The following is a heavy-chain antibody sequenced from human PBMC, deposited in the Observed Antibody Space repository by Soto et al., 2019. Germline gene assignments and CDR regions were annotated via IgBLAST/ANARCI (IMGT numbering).Heavy chain of an antibody. V-gene: IGHV4-34*01. J-gene: IGHJ5*02. D-gene: IGHD3-10*01. CDR1: GGSFSGYY. Sequence: ASETLSLTCAVYGGSFSGYYWSWIRQPPGKGLEWIGEINHSGSTNYNPSLKSQVTISVDTSKNQFSLKLSSVTAADTAVYYCARTTYGSGPNWFDPWGRGTLVTVSS. CDR3: ARTTYGSGPNWFDP. CDR2: INHSGST.